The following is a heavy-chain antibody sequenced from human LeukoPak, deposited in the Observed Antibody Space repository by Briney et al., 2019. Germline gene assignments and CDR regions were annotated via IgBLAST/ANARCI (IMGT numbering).Heavy chain of an antibody. V-gene: IGHV4-4*09. CDR2: IQDRGIT. D-gene: IGHD2-15*01. J-gene: IGHJ4*02. CDR3: AGRGHRYSDD. Sequence: SDTLSLICTVSGDSLSSGYWSWLRHSPAKGLEWIGFIQDRGITDYNPSLKSRLIISVDTSKNLFSLTLRSVTAADTAVYYCAGRGHRYSDDWGQGILVTVSS. CDR1: GDSLSSGY.